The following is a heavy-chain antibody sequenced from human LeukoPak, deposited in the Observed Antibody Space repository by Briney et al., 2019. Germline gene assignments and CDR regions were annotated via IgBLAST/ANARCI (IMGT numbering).Heavy chain of an antibody. J-gene: IGHJ4*02. CDR1: GFTFINFA. CDR2: LSGSATNT. D-gene: IGHD1-26*01. V-gene: IGHV3-23*01. CDR3: AKSTYSGSSRTTEPLDC. Sequence: GGSLRLSCAASGFTFINFAMSWVRQAPGKGLEWVSTLSGSATNTYYADSVKGRFTISRDNSKNTLYLQMNSLRAEDTAVYYCAKSTYSGSSRTTEPLDCWGQGTLVTVSS.